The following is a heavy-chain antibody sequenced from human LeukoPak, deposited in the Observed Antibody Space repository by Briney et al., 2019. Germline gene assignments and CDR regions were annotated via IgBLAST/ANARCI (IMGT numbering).Heavy chain of an antibody. D-gene: IGHD3-10*01. CDR1: GFTFSSYS. J-gene: IGHJ4*02. CDR2: ISSSSSTI. V-gene: IGHV3-48*01. CDR3: AKLGDIRGY. Sequence: SGGSLRLSCAASGFTFSSYSMNWVRQAPGKGLEWVSYISSSSSTIYYADSVKGRFTISRDNAKNSLYLQMNSLRAEDTAVYYCAKLGDIRGYWGQGTLVTVSS.